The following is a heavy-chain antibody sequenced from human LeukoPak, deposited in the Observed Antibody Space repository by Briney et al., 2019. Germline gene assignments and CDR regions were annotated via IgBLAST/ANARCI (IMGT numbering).Heavy chain of an antibody. CDR3: AKEGYSSGWFFDY. CDR2: ISSSSSSI. J-gene: IGHJ4*02. V-gene: IGHV3-21*01. D-gene: IGHD6-19*01. Sequence: GGSLRLSCAASGFTFSSYSMNWVRQAPGKGLEWVSFISSSSSSIYYADSVKGRFTISRDNSKNTLYLQMNSLRAEDTAVYYCAKEGYSSGWFFDYWGQGTLVTVSS. CDR1: GFTFSSYS.